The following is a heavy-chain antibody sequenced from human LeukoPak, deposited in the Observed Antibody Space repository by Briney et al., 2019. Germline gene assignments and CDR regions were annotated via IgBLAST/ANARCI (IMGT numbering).Heavy chain of an antibody. V-gene: IGHV1-69*04. D-gene: IGHD2-2*01. CDR1: GGTFSSYA. J-gene: IGHJ5*02. Sequence: ASVKVSCKASGGTFSSYAISWVRQAPGQGLEWMGRIIPIFGIANYAQKFQGRVTITADKSTSTAYMELSSLRSEDTAVHYCATTLGYCSSTSCYENNWFDPWGQGTLVTVSS. CDR2: IIPIFGIA. CDR3: ATTLGYCSSTSCYENNWFDP.